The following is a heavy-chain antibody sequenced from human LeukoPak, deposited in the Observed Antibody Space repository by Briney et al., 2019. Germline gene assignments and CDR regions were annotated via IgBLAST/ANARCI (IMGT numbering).Heavy chain of an antibody. CDR1: GYSFTGYY. D-gene: IGHD6-13*01. CDR3: ARAQVAAAGIFDY. J-gene: IGHJ4*02. Sequence: GASAKVSCKASGYSFTGYYIHWVRQAPGQGLEWMGWINPTSGATIYAQSFQGRVAMTRDTSINTAYMELSRLRSDDTAVYYCARAQVAAAGIFDYWGQGTLVTVSS. V-gene: IGHV1-2*02. CDR2: INPTSGAT.